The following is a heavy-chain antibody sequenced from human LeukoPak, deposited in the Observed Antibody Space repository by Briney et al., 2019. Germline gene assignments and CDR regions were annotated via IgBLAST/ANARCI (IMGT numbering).Heavy chain of an antibody. D-gene: IGHD1-7*01. CDR2: MNADGRTI. J-gene: IGHJ2*01. CDR3: ARAGNYCFDL. Sequence: PGGSLRLSCAASGFTFSSSWMHWVRQGPGKGLVWVARMNADGRTINYADSVKGRFTISRDNAKNTLYLQMNSLRTEDAAVYYCARAGNYCFDLWGRGTQVTVSS. V-gene: IGHV3-74*01. CDR1: GFTFSSSW.